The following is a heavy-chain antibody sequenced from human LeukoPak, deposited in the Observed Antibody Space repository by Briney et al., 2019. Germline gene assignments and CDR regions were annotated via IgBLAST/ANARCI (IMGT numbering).Heavy chain of an antibody. D-gene: IGHD3-10*01. CDR1: GGSISSGSYY. Sequence: PSETLSLTCTVSGGSISSGSYYWSWIRQPAGKGLEWIGRIYTSGSTNYNPSLKSRVTISVDTSKNQFSLKLSSVTAADTAVYYCARIDYYGSGSYWWFGPWGQGTLVTVSS. J-gene: IGHJ5*02. V-gene: IGHV4-61*02. CDR3: ARIDYYGSGSYWWFGP. CDR2: IYTSGST.